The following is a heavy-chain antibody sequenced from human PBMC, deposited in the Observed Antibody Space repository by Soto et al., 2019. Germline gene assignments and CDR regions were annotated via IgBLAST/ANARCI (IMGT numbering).Heavy chain of an antibody. CDR1: GYSFTSYW. CDR2: IYPGDSDT. V-gene: IGHV5-51*01. D-gene: IGHD4-4*01. CDR3: ARVTTVTTYVY. J-gene: IGHJ4*02. Sequence: PGESLKISCKGSGYSFTSYWIGWVRQMPGKGLEWMGIIYPGDSDTRYSPSFQGQVTISRDNAKNSLYLQMNSLRAEDTAVYYCARVTTVTTYVYRGQGTLVTVSS.